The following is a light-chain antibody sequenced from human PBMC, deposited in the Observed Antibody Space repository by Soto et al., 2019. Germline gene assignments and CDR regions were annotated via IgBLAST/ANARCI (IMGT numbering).Light chain of an antibody. CDR2: NDG. Sequence: SYELTQPPSVSVAPGETARITCGGNNIGGKSVHWYQWKPGQAPLLIIYNDGDRPSGIPERFSGSNSGNTATLTVSRVEAGDEDEYYCQVWGSNADPYVVFGGGTKVTVL. V-gene: IGLV3-21*04. CDR1: NIGGKS. J-gene: IGLJ2*01. CDR3: QVWGSNADPYVV.